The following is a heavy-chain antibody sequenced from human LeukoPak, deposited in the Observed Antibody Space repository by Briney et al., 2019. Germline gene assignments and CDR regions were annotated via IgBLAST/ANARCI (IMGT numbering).Heavy chain of an antibody. V-gene: IGHV1-2*02. CDR2: INPNSGGT. CDR1: GYTFTGYY. D-gene: IGHD6-13*01. J-gene: IGHJ6*03. Sequence: GASVKVSCKASGYTFTGYYMHWVRQAPGQGLEWMGWINPNSGGTNYAQKFQGRVTMTRDTSISTAYMELSRLRSDDTAVYYCARGEGSSWYLNYYYYYMDVWGKGTTVTVSS. CDR3: ARGEGSSWYLNYYYYYMDV.